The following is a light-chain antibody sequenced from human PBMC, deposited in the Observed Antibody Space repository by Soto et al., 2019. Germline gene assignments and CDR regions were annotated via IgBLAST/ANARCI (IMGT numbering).Light chain of an antibody. V-gene: IGKV1-6*01. CDR3: QQYYSYPLT. CDR1: QDIKND. CDR2: AAS. Sequence: AIQMTQSPSSLSASVGDRVTIACRASQDIKNDVAWYQQKPGKAPKLLIYAASSLQSGVPSRFSGSGSGTDFTLTISCLQSEDFATYYCQQYYSYPLTFGGGTKVDIK. J-gene: IGKJ4*01.